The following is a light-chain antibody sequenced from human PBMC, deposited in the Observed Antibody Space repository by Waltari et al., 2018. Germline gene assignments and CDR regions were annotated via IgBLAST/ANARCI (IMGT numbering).Light chain of an antibody. CDR1: ESISSW. CDR2: KAS. Sequence: DIQMTQSPSTLSASVGDRVTITCRASESISSWLAWYQQRPGKAPNLLNYKASRLESGVPSRFSGSGSGTEFTLTISSLQPEDFATYYCQQFNTYPWTFGQGTKVDIK. J-gene: IGKJ1*01. V-gene: IGKV1-5*03. CDR3: QQFNTYPWT.